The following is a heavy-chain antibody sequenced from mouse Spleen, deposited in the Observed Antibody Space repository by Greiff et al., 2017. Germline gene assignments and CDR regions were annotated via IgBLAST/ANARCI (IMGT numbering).Heavy chain of an antibody. D-gene: IGHD1-1*02. CDR3: NYGPAWFAY. J-gene: IGHJ3*01. CDR1: GFNIKDYY. Sequence: EVNVVESGAELVRSGASVKLSCTASGFNIKDYYMHWVKQRPEQGLEWIGWIDPENGDTEYAPKFQGKATMTADTSSNTAYLQLSSLTSEDTAVYYCNYGPAWFAYWGQGTLVTVSA. V-gene: IGHV14-4*02. CDR2: IDPENGDT.